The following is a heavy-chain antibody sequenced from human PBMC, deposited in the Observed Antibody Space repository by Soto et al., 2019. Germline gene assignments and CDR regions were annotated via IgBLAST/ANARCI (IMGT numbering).Heavy chain of an antibody. Sequence: QVQLVQSGAEVKKPGSSVKVSCKASGGTFSSNAISWVRQAPGQGLEWMGGIIPIFGTANYAQKFQGRVTVTADKSTSTAYMELSSRRSEDTAVYYCARDLDCGADCYSPSSFYYAMDVWGQGTTVTVSS. D-gene: IGHD2-21*02. J-gene: IGHJ6*02. CDR1: GGTFSSNA. CDR3: ARDLDCGADCYSPSSFYYAMDV. V-gene: IGHV1-69*14. CDR2: IIPIFGTA.